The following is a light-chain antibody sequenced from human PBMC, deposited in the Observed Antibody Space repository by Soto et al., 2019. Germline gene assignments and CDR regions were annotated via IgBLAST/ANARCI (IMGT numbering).Light chain of an antibody. CDR1: SRDVGGYTY. CDR3: SAYTSSSTHYV. J-gene: IGLJ1*01. V-gene: IGLV2-14*01. CDR2: DVS. Sequence: QPALTPPAYVSGSGGQSITISCTGTSRDVGGYTYVSWYQKHPGTASKLMIYDVSNRPSGVSNRFSVSNSGNTASLTISGLQAEDEADYYCSAYTSSSTHYVFGTGTKVTVL.